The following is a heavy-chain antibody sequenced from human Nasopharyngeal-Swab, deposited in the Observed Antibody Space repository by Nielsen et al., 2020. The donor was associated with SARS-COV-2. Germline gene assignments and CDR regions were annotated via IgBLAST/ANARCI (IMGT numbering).Heavy chain of an antibody. D-gene: IGHD5-18*01. CDR1: GFTFGSYT. CDR3: VRDGALIQLWLLPHALDI. V-gene: IGHV3-48*04. CDR2: ISSSGSNA. J-gene: IGHJ3*02. Sequence: GASLKISCEASGFTFGSYTMNWVRQAPGKGLEWVSFISSSGSNAYYADSVKGRFTISRDNANNSLYLQMNSLRADDTAVYYCVRDGALIQLWLLPHALDIWGQGTLVTVSS.